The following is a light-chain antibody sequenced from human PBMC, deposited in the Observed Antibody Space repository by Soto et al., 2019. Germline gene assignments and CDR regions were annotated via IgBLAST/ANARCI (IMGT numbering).Light chain of an antibody. CDR3: QQYGSSLTWT. V-gene: IGKV3-20*01. Sequence: EIVLTQSPGTLSLSPGERATLSCRASQSVSSSSLAWYHKKPGQAPRLLIYGASSRAAGIPDRFCGSGSGTDFTLTISRLEPEDFAVYYCQQYGSSLTWTFGQGTKVEIQ. CDR1: QSVSSSS. J-gene: IGKJ1*01. CDR2: GAS.